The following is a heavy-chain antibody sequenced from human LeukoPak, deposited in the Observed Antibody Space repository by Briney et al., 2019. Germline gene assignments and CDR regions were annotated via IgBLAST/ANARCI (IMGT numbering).Heavy chain of an antibody. CDR3: VSSDYDVFDD. J-gene: IGHJ4*02. Sequence: GRSLRLSCAASGFTFSSYGMHWVRQAPGKGLEWMAAISHDGSEKHYADSVKGRFIISRDNTKNTLDFQMNSLRPEDTAVYYCVSSDYDVFDDWGQGTLVTVSS. D-gene: IGHD6-25*01. CDR2: ISHDGSEK. CDR1: GFTFSSYG. V-gene: IGHV3-30*03.